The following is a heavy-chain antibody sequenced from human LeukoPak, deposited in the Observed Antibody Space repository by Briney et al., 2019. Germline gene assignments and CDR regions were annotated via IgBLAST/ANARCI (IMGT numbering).Heavy chain of an antibody. Sequence: GGSLRLSCAASGFTFSSYAMSWVRQAPGKGLEWVSAISGSGGSTYYADSVKGWFTIFRDNSKNTLYLQMNSLRAEDTAVYYCAKGRGYYDSSGYYRRRAFDIWGQGTMVTVSS. CDR2: ISGSGGST. J-gene: IGHJ3*02. CDR1: GFTFSSYA. D-gene: IGHD3-22*01. V-gene: IGHV3-23*01. CDR3: AKGRGYYDSSGYYRRRAFDI.